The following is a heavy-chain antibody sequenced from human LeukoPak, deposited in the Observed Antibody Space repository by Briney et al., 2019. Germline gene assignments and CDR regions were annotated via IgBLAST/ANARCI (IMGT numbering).Heavy chain of an antibody. CDR3: ARVPHSSSTSFTPFDY. CDR1: GGSISSGSYY. CDR2: IYTSGST. J-gene: IGHJ4*02. D-gene: IGHD2-2*01. Sequence: PSQTLSLTCTVSGGSISSGSYYWSWIRQPAGKGLEWIGRIYTSGSTNYNPSLKSRVTISVDTSKNQFSLKLSSVTAADTAVYYRARVPHSSSTSFTPFDYWGQGTLVTVSS. V-gene: IGHV4-61*02.